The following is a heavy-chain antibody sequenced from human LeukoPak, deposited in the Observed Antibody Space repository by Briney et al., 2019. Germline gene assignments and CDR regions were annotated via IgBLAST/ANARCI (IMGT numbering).Heavy chain of an antibody. V-gene: IGHV3-53*01. D-gene: IGHD3-3*02. CDR2: IYSGGST. J-gene: IGHJ4*02. CDR1: GFTVSSNY. Sequence: PGGSLRLSCAASGFTVSSNYMSWVRQAPGKGLEWVSVIYSGGSTYSADSVKGRFTISRDNAKNSLCLEMNSLRADDTAVYYCVRASIQSSLDFWGQGTLVTVSS. CDR3: VRASIQSSLDF.